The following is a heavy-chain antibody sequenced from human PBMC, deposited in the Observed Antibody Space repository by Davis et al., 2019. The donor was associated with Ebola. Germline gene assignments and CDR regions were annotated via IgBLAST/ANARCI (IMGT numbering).Heavy chain of an antibody. Sequence: PGGSLRLSCAASGFTFSSYSMNWVRQAPGKVLEWVSSISSSSSYIYYADSVKGRFTISRDNANNSLYLQMNSLRAEDTAVYYCARDLPPSYYYGMDVWGQGTTVTVSS. CDR2: ISSSSSYI. V-gene: IGHV3-21*01. CDR3: ARDLPPSYYYGMDV. CDR1: GFTFSSYS. J-gene: IGHJ6*02.